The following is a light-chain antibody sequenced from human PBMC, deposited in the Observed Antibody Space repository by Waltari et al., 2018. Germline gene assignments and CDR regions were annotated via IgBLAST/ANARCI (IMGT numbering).Light chain of an antibody. CDR2: GTS. V-gene: IGKV3-11*01. J-gene: IGKJ4*02. CDR1: QSVSSF. CDR3: QQCRKLPLT. Sequence: SCRANQSVSSFLAWYQQRPGQAPRLLIFGTSTRATGIPARFSGSGSETDFSLTISRLEPEDFAVYYCQQCRKLPLTFGRGTKVEIK.